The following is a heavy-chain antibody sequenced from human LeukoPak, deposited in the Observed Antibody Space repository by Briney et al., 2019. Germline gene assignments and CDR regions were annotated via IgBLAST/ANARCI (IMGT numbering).Heavy chain of an antibody. CDR1: GFTFYDYT. Sequence: PGGSLRLSCAASGFTFYDYTMHWVRQAPGKGLEWVSLISWDGGSTYYADPVKGRFTISRDNSKNSLYLQMNSLRTEDTALYYCAKDPGGGYYYYMDVWGKGTTVTVSS. J-gene: IGHJ6*03. V-gene: IGHV3-43*01. CDR2: ISWDGGST. CDR3: AKDPGGGYYYYMDV. D-gene: IGHD2-15*01.